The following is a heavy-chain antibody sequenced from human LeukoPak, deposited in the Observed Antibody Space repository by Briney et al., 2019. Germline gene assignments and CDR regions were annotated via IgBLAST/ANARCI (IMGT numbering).Heavy chain of an antibody. Sequence: GASVKVPCKVSGYTLTELSMHWVRQAPGKGLEWMGGFDPEDGETIYAQKFQGRVTMTEDTSTDTAYMELSSLRSEDTAVYYCATRRPNYDILTGYYRNYFDYWGQGTLVTVSS. J-gene: IGHJ4*02. D-gene: IGHD3-9*01. CDR3: ATRRPNYDILTGYYRNYFDY. V-gene: IGHV1-24*01. CDR1: GYTLTELS. CDR2: FDPEDGET.